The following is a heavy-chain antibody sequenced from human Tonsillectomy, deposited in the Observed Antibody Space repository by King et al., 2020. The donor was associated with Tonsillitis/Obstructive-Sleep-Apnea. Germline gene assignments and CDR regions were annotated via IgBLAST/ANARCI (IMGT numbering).Heavy chain of an antibody. CDR2: ASHSGGV. V-gene: IGHV4-4*02. CDR1: GDSTSGRHW. J-gene: IGHJ4*02. D-gene: IGHD6-19*01. Sequence: VQLQESGPGLVQPSGTLSLTCIVSGDSTSGRHWCSWVRQSPGKGLEWIGEASHSGGVGSHPSLRSRVAIAVDKPKNQFTLRMDSVTAADTAVYYCARAPCSDWGYGAEGLFDYWGQGILVIVSS. CDR3: ARAPCSDWGYGAEGLFDY.